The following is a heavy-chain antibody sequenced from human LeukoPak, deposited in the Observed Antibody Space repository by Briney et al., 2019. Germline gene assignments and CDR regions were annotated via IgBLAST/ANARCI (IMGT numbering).Heavy chain of an antibody. CDR1: GFTFSSYG. Sequence: GGSLRLSCAASGFTFSSYGMHWARQAPGKGLEWVAFIRYDGSNKYYADSVKGRFTISRDNSKNTLYLQMNSLRAEDTAVYYCAKEASYYDSSGLGEREYYFDYWGQGTLVTVSS. CDR2: IRYDGSNK. CDR3: AKEASYYDSSGLGEREYYFDY. J-gene: IGHJ4*02. V-gene: IGHV3-30*02. D-gene: IGHD3-22*01.